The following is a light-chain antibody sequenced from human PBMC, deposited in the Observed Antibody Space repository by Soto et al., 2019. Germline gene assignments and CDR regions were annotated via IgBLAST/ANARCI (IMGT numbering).Light chain of an antibody. CDR1: QSVSSN. V-gene: IGKV3-15*01. J-gene: IGKJ2*01. Sequence: EIAMTQSPATLSVSPGERATLSCRASQSVSSNLAWYQQKPGQAPRLLIYGASTRATGIPARFSGSGSGTEFTLTISSLQSEDFAVYYCQQYNNWPPAYTFGQGTKVDIK. CDR2: GAS. CDR3: QQYNNWPPAYT.